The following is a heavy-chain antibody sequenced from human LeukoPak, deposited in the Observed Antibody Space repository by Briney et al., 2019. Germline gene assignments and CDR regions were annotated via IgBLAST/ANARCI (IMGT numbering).Heavy chain of an antibody. J-gene: IGHJ6*03. D-gene: IGHD6-13*01. CDR3: ARVSSSWYGYYYYYMDV. CDR1: GFTFSSYS. Sequence: TGGPLRLSCAASGFTFSSYSMNWVRQAPGKGLEWVSSISSSSSYIYYADSVKGRFTISRDNAKNSLYLQMNSLRAEDTAVYYCARVSSSWYGYYYYYMDVWGKGTTVTVSS. CDR2: ISSSSSYI. V-gene: IGHV3-21*01.